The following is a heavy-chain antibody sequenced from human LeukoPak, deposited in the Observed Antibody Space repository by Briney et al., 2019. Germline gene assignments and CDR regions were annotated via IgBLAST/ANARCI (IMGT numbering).Heavy chain of an antibody. J-gene: IGHJ4*02. CDR3: ARDHSGYYGGSD. CDR1: GYTFTGYY. V-gene: IGHV1-2*02. Sequence: ASVKVSCKASGYTFTGYYMHWVRQAPGQGLEWMGWINPNSGGTNYAQKFQGRVTMTRDTSISTAYMELSRLRSDDTAVYYCARDHSGYYGGSDWGQGTLVTVSS. D-gene: IGHD4-23*01. CDR2: INPNSGGT.